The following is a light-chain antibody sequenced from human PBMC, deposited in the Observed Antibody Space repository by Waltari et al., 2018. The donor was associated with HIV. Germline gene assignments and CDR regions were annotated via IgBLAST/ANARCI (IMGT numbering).Light chain of an antibody. CDR3: QQRSNWPRAT. CDR2: DAS. Sequence: EIVLTQSPATLSLSPGERATLSCRASQSVSSYLAWYQQKPGQAPRLLIYDASNRATCIPARFSGSGSGTDFTLTISSLEPEDFAVYYCQQRSNWPRATFGGGTKVEIK. V-gene: IGKV3-11*01. CDR1: QSVSSY. J-gene: IGKJ4*01.